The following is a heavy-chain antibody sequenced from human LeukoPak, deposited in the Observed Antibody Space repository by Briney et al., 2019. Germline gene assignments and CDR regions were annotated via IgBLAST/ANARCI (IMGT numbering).Heavy chain of an antibody. CDR2: ILHTGPT. D-gene: IGHD1-26*01. Sequence: SETLSLTCAVSGVSITDNWWSWVRQPPGKGLEWIGEILHTGPTNFNPSLKSRVTISMDKSKNQLSLRLNSVTAADTAIYYCVRGGTYYLPYWGQGILVTVSS. CDR1: GVSITDNW. V-gene: IGHV4-4*02. CDR3: VRGGTYYLPY. J-gene: IGHJ4*02.